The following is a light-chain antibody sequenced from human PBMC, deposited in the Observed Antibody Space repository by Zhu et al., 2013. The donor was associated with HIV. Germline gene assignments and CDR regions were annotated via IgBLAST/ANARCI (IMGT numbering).Light chain of an antibody. CDR1: RNVATY. V-gene: IGKV3-11*01. CDR2: DAS. CDR3: QQYFRTPYT. Sequence: VLTQSPATLSLSPGERATLSCRAARNVATYLGWYQQKPGQPPRLLIYDASTRATGVPARFSGSGSGTDFTLTIDSLQAEDVAIYYCQQYFRTPYTFGQGTNLAI. J-gene: IGKJ2*01.